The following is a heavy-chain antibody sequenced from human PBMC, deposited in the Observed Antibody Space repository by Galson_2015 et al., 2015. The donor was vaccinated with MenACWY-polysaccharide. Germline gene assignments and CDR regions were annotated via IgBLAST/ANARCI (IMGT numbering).Heavy chain of an antibody. J-gene: IGHJ5*02. CDR2: IKSDGSST. CDR1: GFTFSTYW. D-gene: IGHD3-3*01. Sequence: SLRLSCAASGFTFSTYWMHWVRQAPGKGLVWVSRIKSDGSSTNYADSVKGRFTISRDNAKNTLYLQMNSLRAEDTAVYYCAKDSTDLWSVAGRFDHWGQGTLVTVSS. CDR3: AKDSTDLWSVAGRFDH. V-gene: IGHV3-74*01.